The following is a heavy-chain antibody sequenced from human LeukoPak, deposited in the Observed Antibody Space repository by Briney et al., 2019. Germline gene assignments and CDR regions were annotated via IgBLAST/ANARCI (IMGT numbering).Heavy chain of an antibody. V-gene: IGHV3-23*01. CDR3: AKGIRSGWYYFDY. J-gene: IGHJ4*02. D-gene: IGHD6-13*01. CDR1: GFTFSSYS. CDR2: FSGSGGNT. Sequence: SGGSLRLSCAASGFTFSSYSMNWVRQAPGKGLEWVSAFSGSGGNTYYADSVRGRFTFSRDDSKNTLYLQMNSLRAEDTAVYYCAKGIRSGWYYFDYWGQGTLVAVSS.